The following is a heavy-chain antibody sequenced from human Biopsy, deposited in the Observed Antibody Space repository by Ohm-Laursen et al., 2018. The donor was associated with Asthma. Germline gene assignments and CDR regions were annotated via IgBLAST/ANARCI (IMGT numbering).Heavy chain of an antibody. CDR2: ISVYNGNT. D-gene: IGHD3-10*01. J-gene: IGHJ6*02. V-gene: IGHV1-18*01. Sequence: GSSVKVSCRTSGYTFNSVGITWVRQAPGQGLEWMGWISVYNGNTKVAQKLQDRVTMITDTSTSTAYMELRSLRSDDTAVYFCARAVDYSHYYGIDVWGQGTTVIVS. CDR1: GYTFNSVG. CDR3: ARAVDYSHYYGIDV.